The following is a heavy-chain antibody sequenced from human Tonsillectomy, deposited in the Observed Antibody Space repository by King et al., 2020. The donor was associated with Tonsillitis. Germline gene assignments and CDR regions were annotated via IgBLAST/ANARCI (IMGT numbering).Heavy chain of an antibody. V-gene: IGHV3-74*01. CDR3: ARDYRCPGDCRDGLGFDS. CDR2: IDNDGGVK. CDR1: GFTFSTYW. Sequence: VQLVESGGTLVQPGGSLRLSCAASGFTFSTYWMHWVRQVPGGGLVWVSHIDNDGGVKTYAYSVKGRFTISRDNANNKLFLQMNNLRVEDTAIYYCARDYRCPGDCRDGLGFDSWGQGTLVTVSS. J-gene: IGHJ4*02. D-gene: IGHD5-24*01.